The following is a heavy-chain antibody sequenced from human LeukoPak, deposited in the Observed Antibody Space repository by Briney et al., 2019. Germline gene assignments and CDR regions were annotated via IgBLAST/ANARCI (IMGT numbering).Heavy chain of an antibody. V-gene: IGHV3-9*01. CDR2: ITWNSGNI. CDR3: ARGGVYSTSAVDY. CDR1: GFSFDDYA. D-gene: IGHD6-6*01. J-gene: IGHJ4*02. Sequence: GGSLRLSCAASGFSFDDYAMHWVRQAPGKGLEWVSGITWNSGNIGYADSVKGRFTISRDNAKNTLYLQMNSLRAEDTAVYYCARGGVYSTSAVDYWGQGTLVTVSS.